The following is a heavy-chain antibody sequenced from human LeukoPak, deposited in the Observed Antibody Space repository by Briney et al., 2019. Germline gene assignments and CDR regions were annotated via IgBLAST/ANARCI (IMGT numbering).Heavy chain of an antibody. J-gene: IGHJ3*02. CDR2: IIPIFGTA. CDR3: AKVGGGRLIHNAAFDI. CDR1: GGTFSSYA. V-gene: IGHV1-69*13. Sequence: GASVKVSCKASGGTFSSYAISWVRQAPGQGLEWMGGIIPIFGTANYAQKFQGRVTITADESTSTAYMELSSLRSEDTAVYYCAKVGGGRLIHNAAFDIWGQGTMVTASS. D-gene: IGHD3-16*01.